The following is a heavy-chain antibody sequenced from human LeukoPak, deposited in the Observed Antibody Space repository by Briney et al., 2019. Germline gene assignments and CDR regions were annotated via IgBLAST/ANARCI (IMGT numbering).Heavy chain of an antibody. D-gene: IGHD2-15*01. CDR2: ISSSGSYI. V-gene: IGHV3-21*01. CDR3: ARDVDYCSGGSCYPYFDY. J-gene: IGHJ4*02. Sequence: GGSLRLSCAASGFTFSSYSMNWVRQAPGKGLEWVSSISSSGSYIYYADSVKGRFTISRDNAKNSLYLQMNSLRAEDTAVYYCARDVDYCSGGSCYPYFDYWGQGTLVTVSS. CDR1: GFTFSSYS.